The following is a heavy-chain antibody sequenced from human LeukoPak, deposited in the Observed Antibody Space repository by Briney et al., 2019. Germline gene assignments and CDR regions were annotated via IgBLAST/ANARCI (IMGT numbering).Heavy chain of an antibody. CDR1: GGTFSSYA. CDR2: IIPIFGTA. D-gene: IGHD3-22*01. J-gene: IGHJ4*02. Sequence: GASVKVSCKASGGTFSSYAISWVRQAPGQGLEWMGRIIPIFGTANYAQKFQRRVTITTDESTSTAYMELSSLRSEDTAVYYCARVGFSYYDSSGYQYYFDYWGQGTLVTVSS. CDR3: ARVGFSYYDSSGYQYYFDY. V-gene: IGHV1-69*05.